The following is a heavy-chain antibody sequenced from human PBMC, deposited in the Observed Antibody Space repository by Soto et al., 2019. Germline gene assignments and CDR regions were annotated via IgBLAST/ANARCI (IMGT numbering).Heavy chain of an antibody. CDR1: GGSISSYY. CDR3: ARDKMVRGAKSSGMDV. D-gene: IGHD3-10*01. V-gene: IGHV4-59*01. CDR2: IYYSGST. J-gene: IGHJ6*02. Sequence: SETPSLTCTVSGGSISSYYWSWIRQPPGKGLEWVGYIYYSGSTNYNPSLKSRVTISVDTSKNQFSLKLSSVTAADTDVYYCARDKMVRGAKSSGMDVWGQGTTVTVSS.